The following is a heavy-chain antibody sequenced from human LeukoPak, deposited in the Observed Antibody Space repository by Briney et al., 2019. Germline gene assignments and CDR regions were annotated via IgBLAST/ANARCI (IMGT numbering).Heavy chain of an antibody. CDR1: GFTFSSYA. CDR2: VSGSGGST. J-gene: IGHJ4*02. V-gene: IGHV3-23*01. CDR3: AKVLPSSSWYCYFDY. D-gene: IGHD6-13*01. Sequence: PGGSLRLSCAASGFTFSSYAMSWVRQAPGKGLEWVSVVSGSGGSTYYADSVKGRFTISRDNSKNTLYLQMNSLRAEDTAVYYCAKVLPSSSWYCYFDYWGQGTLVTVSS.